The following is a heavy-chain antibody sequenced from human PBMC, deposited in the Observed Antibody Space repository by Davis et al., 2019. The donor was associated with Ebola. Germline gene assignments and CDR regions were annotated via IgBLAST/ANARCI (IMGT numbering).Heavy chain of an antibody. D-gene: IGHD5-12*01. CDR2: IYHSGST. CDR3: ARGNGYSGYDYPYYYYGMDV. CDR1: GGSISSGGYS. J-gene: IGHJ6*02. V-gene: IGHV4-30-2*01. Sequence: PSETLSLTCAVSGGSISSGGYSWSWIRQPPGKGLEWIGYIYHSGSTYYNPSLKSLVTISVDRSKNQFSLKLSSVTAADTAVYYCARGNGYSGYDYPYYYYGMDVWGQGTTVTVSS.